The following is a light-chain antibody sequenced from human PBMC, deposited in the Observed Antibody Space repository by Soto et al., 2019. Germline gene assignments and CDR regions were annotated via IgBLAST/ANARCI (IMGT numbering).Light chain of an antibody. CDR2: GDT. J-gene: IGLJ1*01. Sequence: QAVVTQPPSVSGAPGQRVTISCTGSSSNIGAGYDAHWYQQLPGKVPKLLIYGDTNRPSGVPDRFSGSKSGTSASLAITGLQPEDEADYYCQSYDNSLSGPVFGPGTQLIVL. V-gene: IGLV1-40*01. CDR3: QSYDNSLSGPV. CDR1: SSNIGAGYD.